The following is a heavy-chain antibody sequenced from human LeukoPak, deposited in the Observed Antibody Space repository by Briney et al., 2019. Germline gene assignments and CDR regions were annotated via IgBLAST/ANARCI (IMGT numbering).Heavy chain of an antibody. CDR1: GGTFSSYA. CDR2: IIPIFGTA. Sequence: SVKVSCKASGGTFSSYAISWVRQAPGQGLEWMGGIIPIFGTANYAQKFQGRVTITADESTSTAYMELSSLRSEDTAVYYCARGYCSGGSCYFDYWGQGTLVTVSS. J-gene: IGHJ4*02. CDR3: ARGYCSGGSCYFDY. D-gene: IGHD2-15*01. V-gene: IGHV1-69*13.